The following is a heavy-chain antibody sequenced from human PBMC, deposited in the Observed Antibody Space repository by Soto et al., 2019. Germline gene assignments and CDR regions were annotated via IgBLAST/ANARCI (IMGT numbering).Heavy chain of an antibody. CDR3: ASAAHYDILTGYYWTY. Sequence: QVQLVESGGGLVKPGGSLRLSCAASGFTFSDYYMSWIRQAPGKGLEWVSYISSSSSYTNYEDSVKGRFTISRDNAKNSLYLQMNSLRAEDTAVYYCASAAHYDILTGYYWTYWGQGTLVTVSS. D-gene: IGHD3-9*01. V-gene: IGHV3-11*06. CDR2: ISSSSSYT. J-gene: IGHJ4*02. CDR1: GFTFSDYY.